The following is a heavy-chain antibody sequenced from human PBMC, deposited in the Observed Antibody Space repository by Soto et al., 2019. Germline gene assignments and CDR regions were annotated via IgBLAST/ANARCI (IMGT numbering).Heavy chain of an antibody. V-gene: IGHV1-69*06. Sequence: SVKVSCKASGGTFSSYAISCVRQAPGQGLEWMGGIIPIFGTANYAQKFQGRVTITADKSTSTAYMELSSLRSEDTAVYYCAREWGGPRGGLFQHWGQGTLVTVSS. D-gene: IGHD2-15*01. CDR1: GGTFSSYA. CDR3: AREWGGPRGGLFQH. CDR2: IIPIFGTA. J-gene: IGHJ1*01.